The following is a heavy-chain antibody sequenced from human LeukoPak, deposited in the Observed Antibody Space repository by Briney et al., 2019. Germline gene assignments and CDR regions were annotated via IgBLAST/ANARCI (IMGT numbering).Heavy chain of an antibody. CDR3: ARIHGSGTDYYYYYMDV. V-gene: IGHV3-7*01. CDR2: IKQDGSEK. J-gene: IGHJ6*03. D-gene: IGHD3-10*01. Sequence: GGSLRLSCAASEFTFNNYWMSWVRQAPGKGLEWVANIKQDGSEKYYVDSVKGRFTISRDNAKNSLYLQMNSLRAEDTAVYYCARIHGSGTDYYYYYMDVWGKGTTVTVSS. CDR1: EFTFNNYW.